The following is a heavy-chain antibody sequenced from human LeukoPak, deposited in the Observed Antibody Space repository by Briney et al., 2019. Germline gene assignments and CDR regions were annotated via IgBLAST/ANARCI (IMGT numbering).Heavy chain of an antibody. J-gene: IGHJ3*02. Sequence: SETLSLTCTVSGGSISGHYWSWIRLPPGKGLEWIGYIYYNGNTYYHPSPKSRLTISLDTSKNQLSLNLSSVTAADTAVYFCATDSSGYTEAFDIWGQGTMVAVSS. CDR1: GGSISGHY. D-gene: IGHD3-22*01. CDR3: ATDSSGYTEAFDI. CDR2: IYYNGNT. V-gene: IGHV4-59*11.